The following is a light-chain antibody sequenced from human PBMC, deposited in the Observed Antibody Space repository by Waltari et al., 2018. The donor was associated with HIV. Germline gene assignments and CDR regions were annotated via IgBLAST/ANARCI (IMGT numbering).Light chain of an antibody. V-gene: IGLV4-69*01. Sequence: QLVLTQSPSASASLGASVKLTCTLSSGHSSYAIAWHQQQPEQGPRHLMNLNIDGSHSKGDGIPDRFSGSSSGAERYLTISCLQSEDEADYYCAAWGNSLSLLFGGGTKLTVL. CDR3: AAWGNSLSLL. CDR2: LNIDGSH. J-gene: IGLJ2*01. CDR1: SGHSSYA.